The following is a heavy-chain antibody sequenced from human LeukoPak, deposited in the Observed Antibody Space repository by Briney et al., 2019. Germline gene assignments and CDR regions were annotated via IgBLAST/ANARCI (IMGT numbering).Heavy chain of an antibody. CDR2: ISSSSSYI. CDR3: ASGYSSGWWDAFDI. CDR1: GFTFSSYS. Sequence: GGSLRLSCAASGFTFSSYSMNWVRQAPGKGLGWVSSISSSSSYIYYADSVKGRFTISRDNAKNSLYLQMNSLRAEDTAVYYCASGYSSGWWDAFDIWGQGTMVTVSS. J-gene: IGHJ3*02. V-gene: IGHV3-21*01. D-gene: IGHD6-19*01.